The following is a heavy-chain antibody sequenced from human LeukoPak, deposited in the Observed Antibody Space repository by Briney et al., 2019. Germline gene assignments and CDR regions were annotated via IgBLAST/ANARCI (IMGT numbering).Heavy chain of an antibody. CDR1: GYTFTSYY. V-gene: IGHV1-46*01. Sequence: ASVKVSCKASGYTFTSYYMHWVRQAPGQGLEWMGIINPSVGTTTYAQKFQGRVTMTRDTSTSTVYMELSSLRSEDTALYYRARGDLYDRSVYNWFDPWGQGTLVIVSS. CDR3: ARGDLYDRSVYNWFDP. D-gene: IGHD3-22*01. CDR2: INPSVGTT. J-gene: IGHJ5*02.